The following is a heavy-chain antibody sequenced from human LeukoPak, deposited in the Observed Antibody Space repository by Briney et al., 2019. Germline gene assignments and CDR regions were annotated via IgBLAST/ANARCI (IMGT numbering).Heavy chain of an antibody. Sequence: GASVKVSCKGSGYTFTSYGISWVRQAPRQGLEWMGWISAYNGNTNYAQKLQGRVTMTTDTSTSTAYMELRSLRSDDTAVYYCARGAPGIAVAGKEDWFDPWGQGTLVTVSS. D-gene: IGHD6-19*01. CDR2: ISAYNGNT. CDR1: GYTFTSYG. J-gene: IGHJ5*02. V-gene: IGHV1-18*01. CDR3: ARGAPGIAVAGKEDWFDP.